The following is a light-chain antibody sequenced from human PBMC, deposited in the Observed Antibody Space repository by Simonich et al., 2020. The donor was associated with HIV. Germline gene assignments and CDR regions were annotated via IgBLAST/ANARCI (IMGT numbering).Light chain of an antibody. Sequence: DIQMTQSPSSLPASVGDRVTITCQASQDITNYLNWYQQKPGKAPKLLIYGASNLETGVTSRFNGTGCGTDFTFTINSLQPEDIATYYCQQYDNLPWTFGRGTKVEIK. V-gene: IGKV1-33*01. CDR1: QDITNY. CDR3: QQYDNLPWT. J-gene: IGKJ1*01. CDR2: GAS.